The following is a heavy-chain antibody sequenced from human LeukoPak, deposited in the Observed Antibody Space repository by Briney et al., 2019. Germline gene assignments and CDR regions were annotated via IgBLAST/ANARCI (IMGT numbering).Heavy chain of an antibody. D-gene: IGHD4-17*01. CDR1: GFTFSDYY. CDR2: IRYDGSNK. V-gene: IGHV3-30*02. Sequence: GGSLRLSRAASGFTFSDYYMSWIRQAPGKGLEWVAFIRYDGSNKYYADSVKGRFTISRDNSKNTLYLQMNSLRGEDTAVYYCATTVTTFYHYYMGVWGKGTAATISS. J-gene: IGHJ6*03. CDR3: ATTVTTFYHYYMGV.